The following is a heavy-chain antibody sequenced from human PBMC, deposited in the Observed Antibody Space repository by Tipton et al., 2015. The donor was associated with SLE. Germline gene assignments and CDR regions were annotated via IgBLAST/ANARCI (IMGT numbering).Heavy chain of an antibody. D-gene: IGHD3-10*01. Sequence: TLSLTCNVSGGSISSGTYYWNWIRQPAGKGLEWIGRIYPSGSTHYNPSLKSRLTISVDTSKNQVSLRLRSVTAADTAVYYCARRIGEAFEIWGQGTMVSVSS. J-gene: IGHJ3*02. CDR3: ARRIGEAFEI. CDR1: GGSISSGTYY. V-gene: IGHV4-61*02. CDR2: IYPSGST.